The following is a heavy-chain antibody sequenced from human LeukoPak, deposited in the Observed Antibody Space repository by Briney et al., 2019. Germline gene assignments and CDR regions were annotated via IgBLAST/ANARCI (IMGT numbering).Heavy chain of an antibody. CDR3: AGNYDSWTGLNY. CDR1: GFTFSGSA. D-gene: IGHD3-3*01. CDR2: IGNKASNYAT. Sequence: GGSLRLSCAASGFTFSGSAMHWVRQASGKGLEWVGHIGNKASNYATDYAPSLKGRFTISRDDSKDTAYLQVNSLKPEDTAVCYCAGNYDSWTGLNYWGLGTLVTVSS. J-gene: IGHJ4*02. V-gene: IGHV3-73*01.